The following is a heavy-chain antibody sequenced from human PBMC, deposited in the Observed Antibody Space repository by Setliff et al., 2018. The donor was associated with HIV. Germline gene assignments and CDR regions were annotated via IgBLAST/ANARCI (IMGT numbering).Heavy chain of an antibody. V-gene: IGHV1-46*01. Sequence: ASVKVSCKASGYTFTSYYMHWVRQAPGQGLGWMGIINPSSGSTTYAQKFQGRVTMTRDTSTSTVYMELSSLRSEETAVYYCARDPAPSSSASYFQHWGQGTPVTVSS. D-gene: IGHD6-6*01. CDR3: ARDPAPSSSASYFQH. CDR2: INPSSGST. CDR1: GYTFTSYY. J-gene: IGHJ1*01.